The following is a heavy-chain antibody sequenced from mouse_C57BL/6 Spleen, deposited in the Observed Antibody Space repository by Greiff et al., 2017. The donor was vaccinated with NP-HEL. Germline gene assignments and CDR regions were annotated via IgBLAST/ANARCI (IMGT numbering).Heavy chain of an antibody. CDR3: ETGAFEY. V-gene: IGHV5-16*01. Sequence: EVQLVESEGGLVQPGSSMKLSCTASGFTFSDYYMAWVRQVPEKGLEWVANINSDGSSTYYLDSLKSRFIISRDNAKNILYLQMSSLKSEDTATYYWETGAFEYWGQGTTLTVSS. CDR1: GFTFSDYY. CDR2: INSDGSST. D-gene: IGHD4-1*01. J-gene: IGHJ2*01.